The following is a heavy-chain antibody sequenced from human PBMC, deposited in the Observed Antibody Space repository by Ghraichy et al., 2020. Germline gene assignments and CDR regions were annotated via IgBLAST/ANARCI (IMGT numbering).Heavy chain of an antibody. Sequence: GGSLRLSCAASGFTFSSYDMHWVRQAPGKGLEWVAVIWYDGSNEYSADSVKGRFTISKDNSKNTLYLQMNSLRAEDTAVYYCARVPSSGYYHYFDYWGQGTLVTVSS. J-gene: IGHJ4*02. V-gene: IGHV3-33*01. CDR2: IWYDGSNE. D-gene: IGHD3-22*01. CDR1: GFTFSSYD. CDR3: ARVPSSGYYHYFDY.